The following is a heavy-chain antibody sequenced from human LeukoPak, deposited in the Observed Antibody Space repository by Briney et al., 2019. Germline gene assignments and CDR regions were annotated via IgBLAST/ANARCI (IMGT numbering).Heavy chain of an antibody. J-gene: IGHJ4*02. V-gene: IGHV3-23*01. CDR2: ISGGTATNT. Sequence: AGGSLRLSCEASGFIFSTYAMTWVRQAPGKGLEWVAAISGGTATNTYYADSVKGRFTISRDNAKNTLYLEMTSLTAEDTAVYYCAKDSSDYYDSSGLGYFFDYWGQGTLVTVSS. D-gene: IGHD3-22*01. CDR3: AKDSSDYYDSSGLGYFFDY. CDR1: GFIFSTYA.